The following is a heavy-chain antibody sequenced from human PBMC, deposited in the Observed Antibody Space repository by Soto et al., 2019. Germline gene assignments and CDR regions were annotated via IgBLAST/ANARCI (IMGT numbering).Heavy chain of an antibody. CDR3: ARASGYSSLFDH. J-gene: IGHJ4*02. CDR2: IYNSGST. V-gene: IGHV4-30-4*01. D-gene: IGHD5-18*01. Sequence: QVQLQESGPGLVKPSQTLSLTCTVSGGSISSGDYYRGWIRQPPGKGLEWMGYIYNSGSTYYNPSLESRVTISADTSKNQFSLKLSSVTAADTAVYYCARASGYSSLFDHWGQGTLVTVSS. CDR1: GGSISSGDYY.